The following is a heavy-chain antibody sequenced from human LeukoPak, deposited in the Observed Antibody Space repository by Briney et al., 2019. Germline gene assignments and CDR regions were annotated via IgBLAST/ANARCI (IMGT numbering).Heavy chain of an antibody. V-gene: IGHV1-2*02. CDR1: GYTFTDYY. CDR3: ARGGGGCSSASCSWTDYFYYMDV. Sequence: ASVNVSCKASGYTFTDYYIHWVRQAPGQGLEWMGWINPNSGGRSYAQKFQGRVTMTRDTSFSTTYLDLSRLRSDDTAVYYCARGGGGCSSASCSWTDYFYYMDVWGTGTTVTVSS. D-gene: IGHD2-2*01. CDR2: INPNSGGR. J-gene: IGHJ6*03.